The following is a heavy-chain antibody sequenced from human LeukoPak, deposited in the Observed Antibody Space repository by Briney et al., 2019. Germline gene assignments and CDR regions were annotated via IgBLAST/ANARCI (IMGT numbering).Heavy chain of an antibody. V-gene: IGHV3-21*01. CDR3: ARDGGLWFGESYMDV. CDR1: GFTFSSYS. CDR2: ISSSSSYI. J-gene: IGHJ6*03. Sequence: GGSPRLSCAASGFTFSSYSMNWVRQAPGKGLEWVSSISSSSSYIYYADSVKGRFTISRDNAKNSLYLQMNSLRAEDTAVYYCARDGGLWFGESYMDVWGKGTRSPSP. D-gene: IGHD3-10*01.